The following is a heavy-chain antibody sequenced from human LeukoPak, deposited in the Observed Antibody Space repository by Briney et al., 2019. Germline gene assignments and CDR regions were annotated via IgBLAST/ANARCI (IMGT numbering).Heavy chain of an antibody. V-gene: IGHV4-59*08. Sequence: SETLSLTCTVSGGSISSYYWSWIRQPPGKGLEWIGYIYYSGSTDYNPSLKSRVTISVDTSKNEFSLKLSSVTAADTALYYCARRTVTNGWFRIDYWGQGSLVIVSS. CDR1: GGSISSYY. J-gene: IGHJ4*02. D-gene: IGHD6-19*01. CDR3: ARRTVTNGWFRIDY. CDR2: IYYSGST.